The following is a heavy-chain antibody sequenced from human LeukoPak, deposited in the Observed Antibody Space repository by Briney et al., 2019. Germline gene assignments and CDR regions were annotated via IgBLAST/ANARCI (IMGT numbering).Heavy chain of an antibody. V-gene: IGHV1-18*01. Sequence: ASVKVSCKASGYTFTSYGISWVRQAPGQGLEWMGWISASNGNTNSAQKLQGRVTMTTDTSTSTAYMELRSLRSDDTAVYYCARDRLGYSSSWYAGYFDYWGQGTLVTVSS. CDR3: ARDRLGYSSSWYAGYFDY. D-gene: IGHD6-13*01. CDR1: GYTFTSYG. CDR2: ISASNGNT. J-gene: IGHJ4*02.